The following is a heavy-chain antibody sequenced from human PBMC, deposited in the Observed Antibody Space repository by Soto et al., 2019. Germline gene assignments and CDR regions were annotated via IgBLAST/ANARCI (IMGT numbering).Heavy chain of an antibody. V-gene: IGHV4-30-2*01. CDR2: IYPGDSDT. Sequence: RIAGYGGGWVRQMPGKGLEWMGIIYPGDSDTYYNPSLKSRVTISVDRSKNQFSLKLSSVTAADTAVYYCARVQRGYSGYDHYYGMDVWGQGTTVTVSS. J-gene: IGHJ6*02. CDR3: ARVQRGYSGYDHYYGMDV. CDR1: RIAGYG. D-gene: IGHD5-12*01.